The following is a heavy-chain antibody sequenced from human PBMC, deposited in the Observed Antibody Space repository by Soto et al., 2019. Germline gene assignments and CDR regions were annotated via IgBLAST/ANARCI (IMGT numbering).Heavy chain of an antibody. D-gene: IGHD2-15*01. CDR2: ISSRSSEI. CDR1: GFTFSGHY. CDR3: ARGDGAVGAAIGI. Sequence: GGSLRLSCVVSGFTFSGHYMNWVRQAPGKGLQWVAYISSRSSEINYADPVKGRFTISRDNAKNSVFLHMTSLTAEDTGVYFCARGDGAVGAAIGIWGQGTLVTVSS. J-gene: IGHJ4*02. V-gene: IGHV3-11*06.